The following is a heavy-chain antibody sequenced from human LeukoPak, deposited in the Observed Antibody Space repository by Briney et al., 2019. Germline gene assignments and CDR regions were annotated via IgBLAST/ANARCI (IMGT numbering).Heavy chain of an antibody. CDR2: IYYIGST. D-gene: IGHD2-21*02. J-gene: IGHJ4*02. CDR3: ARAKLLCGGDCYWRVEGGNYFDY. CDR1: GGSISSGDYS. Sequence: SETLSLTCTVSGGSISSGDYSWSWIRQPPGRGLEGIGYIYYIGSTYYNTSINSRVTIAVDTSPNQLSLKLSSVTAADTAVYYCARAKLLCGGDCYWRVEGGNYFDYWGQGTLVTVSS. V-gene: IGHV4-30-4*01.